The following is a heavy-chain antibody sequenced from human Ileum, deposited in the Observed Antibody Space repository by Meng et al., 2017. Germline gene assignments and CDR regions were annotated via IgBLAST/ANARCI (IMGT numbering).Heavy chain of an antibody. V-gene: IGHV6-1*01. CDR1: GDSVFNTSAT. J-gene: IGHJ4*02. CDR2: TYYRSKWYI. CDR3: AREAHLAAFGH. Sequence: VQLQQSGPGPAKPTQAPSLPGANSGDSVFNTSATWNWVRQSPSRGLEWMGRTYYRSKWYIDYALSVNSRTTVNPDTSKHQISLPLDSVTPDDTAVYYCAREAHLAAFGHWGQGTLVTVSS. D-gene: IGHD6-25*01.